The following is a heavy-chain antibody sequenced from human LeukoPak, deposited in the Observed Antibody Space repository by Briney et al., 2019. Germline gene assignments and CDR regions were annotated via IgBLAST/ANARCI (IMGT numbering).Heavy chain of an antibody. Sequence: ASVTVSFTSSVYTFTSYYMHCVRQAPGQALEWVGLINRNGDSTNVQQQLRGRVTMNGDASTSTVYMDWNSLTSDDAAVYYCARKASGLYFDYRGQGTLGTVS. J-gene: IGHJ4*02. CDR1: VYTFTSYY. CDR3: ARKASGLYFDY. D-gene: IGHD6-25*01. V-gene: IGHV1-46*04. CDR2: INRNGDST.